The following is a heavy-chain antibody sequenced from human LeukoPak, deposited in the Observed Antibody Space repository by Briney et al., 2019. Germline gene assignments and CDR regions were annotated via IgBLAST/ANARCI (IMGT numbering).Heavy chain of an antibody. CDR3: ARGGDYYGSGTLLYYYYMDV. Sequence: GGSLRLSCAASGFTFSSYTMNWVRQAPGKGLEWVSSISSSTSYIYYADSVKGRFTISRDNAKNSLYLQMNSLGAEDTAVYYCARGGDYYGSGTLLYYYYMDVWGKGTTVTVSS. D-gene: IGHD3-10*01. CDR1: GFTFSSYT. J-gene: IGHJ6*03. CDR2: ISSSTSYI. V-gene: IGHV3-21*01.